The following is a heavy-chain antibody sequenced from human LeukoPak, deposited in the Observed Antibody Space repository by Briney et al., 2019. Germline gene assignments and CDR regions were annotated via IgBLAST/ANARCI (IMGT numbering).Heavy chain of an antibody. CDR3: ARVEKMMTYSYVSSGLTAFDI. V-gene: IGHV3-33*01. CDR1: GFTFSKYA. D-gene: IGHD3-22*01. Sequence: GRSLRLSCAASGFTFSKYALHWVRQAPGKGLEWVAIIWLDGSNKFYADSVKGRFTISRDNSKNTLYLQMNSLRAEDTAVYYCARVEKMMTYSYVSSGLTAFDIWGQGTMVAVS. CDR2: IWLDGSNK. J-gene: IGHJ3*02.